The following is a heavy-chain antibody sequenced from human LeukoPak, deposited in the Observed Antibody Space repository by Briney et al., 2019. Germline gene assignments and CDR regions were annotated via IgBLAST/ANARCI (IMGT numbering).Heavy chain of an antibody. CDR3: ARDLCTSSEDWWDY. V-gene: IGHV3-11*01. CDR2: ISSSGSSI. J-gene: IGHJ4*02. CDR1: RFTFSDFY. Sequence: PGGSLRLSCAASRFTFSDFYMSWIRQAPGKGLEWISYISSSGSSIYYADSVRGRFTISRDNAKNSLYLQMNTLRAEDTAVYYCARDLCTSSEDWWDYWGQGTLVTVSS. D-gene: IGHD2-2*01.